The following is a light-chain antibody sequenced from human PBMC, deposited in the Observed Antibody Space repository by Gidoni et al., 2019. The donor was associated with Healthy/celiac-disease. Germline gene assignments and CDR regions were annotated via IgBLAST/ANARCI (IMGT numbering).Light chain of an antibody. CDR3: QQSYSTPYT. Sequence: DIQMTQSPSSLSASVGDRVTITCRASQSISSYLNWYQQKPGKAPKVLIYAASSLQSRVPSRFSGSGSETDFTLTISSLQPEDFATYYCQQSYSTPYTFGQGTKLEI. V-gene: IGKV1-39*01. J-gene: IGKJ2*01. CDR2: AAS. CDR1: QSISSY.